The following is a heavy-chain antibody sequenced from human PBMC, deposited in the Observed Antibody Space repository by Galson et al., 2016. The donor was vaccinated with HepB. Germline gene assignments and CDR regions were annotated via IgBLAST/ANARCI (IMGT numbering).Heavy chain of an antibody. CDR2: IRSSSNTI. CDR1: GFTRSSYS. Sequence: YLRLSCAASGFTRSSYSMNWVRQAPGKGLEWVSYIRSSSNTIYYADSVKGRFTISRDNAKNSLFLQMKSLRDEDTAVYYCARGFWFGLGRKYGMDVWGQGTTVTVSS. D-gene: IGHD3-10*01. CDR3: ARGFWFGLGRKYGMDV. J-gene: IGHJ6*02. V-gene: IGHV3-48*02.